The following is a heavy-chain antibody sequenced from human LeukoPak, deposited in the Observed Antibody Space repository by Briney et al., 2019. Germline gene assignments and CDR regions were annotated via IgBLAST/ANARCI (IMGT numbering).Heavy chain of an antibody. CDR1: GYTFTYYY. Sequence: ASVKVSCKASGYTFTYYYIHWVRQAPGQGLEWMGWMNPNSGNTGYAQKFQGRVTMTRNTSISTAYMELSSLRSEDTAVYYCARFDFDNYYYYYYMDVWGKGTTVTVSS. CDR3: ARFDFDNYYYYYYMDV. D-gene: IGHD3-9*01. CDR2: MNPNSGNT. J-gene: IGHJ6*03. V-gene: IGHV1-8*02.